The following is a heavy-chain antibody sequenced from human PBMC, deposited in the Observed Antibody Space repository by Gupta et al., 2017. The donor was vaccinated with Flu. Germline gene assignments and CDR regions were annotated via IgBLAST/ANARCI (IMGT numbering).Heavy chain of an antibody. CDR2: IWYDGSNK. D-gene: IGHD3-10*01. Sequence: QVQLVESGGGVVQPGRSLRLSCAASGFTFSSYGMHWVRQAPGKGLEWVAVIWYDGSNKYYADSVKGRFTISRDNSKNTLYLQMNSLRAEDTAVYYCARVVWRGRPDGSGSQVDYWGQGTLVTVSS. CDR1: GFTFSSYG. J-gene: IGHJ4*02. CDR3: ARVVWRGRPDGSGSQVDY. V-gene: IGHV3-33*01.